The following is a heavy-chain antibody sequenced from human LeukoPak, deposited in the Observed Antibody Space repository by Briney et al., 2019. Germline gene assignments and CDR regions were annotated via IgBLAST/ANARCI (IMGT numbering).Heavy chain of an antibody. CDR3: ARYILTGSNWFDP. D-gene: IGHD3-9*01. CDR1: GFTFSSYE. V-gene: IGHV3-66*01. CDR2: IYSGGST. J-gene: IGHJ5*02. Sequence: PGGSLRLSCAASGFTFSSYEMNWVRQAPGKGLEWVSVIYSGGSTYYADSVKGRFTISRDNSKNTLYLQMNSLRAEDTAVYYCARYILTGSNWFDPWGQGTLVTVSS.